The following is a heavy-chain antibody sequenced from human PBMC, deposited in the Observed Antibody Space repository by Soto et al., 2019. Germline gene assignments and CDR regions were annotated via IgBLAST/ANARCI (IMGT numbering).Heavy chain of an antibody. CDR3: ARADTAMATNWFDP. D-gene: IGHD5-18*01. CDR1: GGSISSGGYY. J-gene: IGHJ5*02. CDR2: IYYSGST. V-gene: IGHV4-31*03. Sequence: QVQLQESGPGLVKPSQTLSLTCTVSGGSISSGGYYWSWIRQHPGKGLEWIGYIYYSGSTYYNPSLKSRVTISVDTAKNQFSLKLSSVTAADTAVYYCARADTAMATNWFDPWGQGTLVTVSS.